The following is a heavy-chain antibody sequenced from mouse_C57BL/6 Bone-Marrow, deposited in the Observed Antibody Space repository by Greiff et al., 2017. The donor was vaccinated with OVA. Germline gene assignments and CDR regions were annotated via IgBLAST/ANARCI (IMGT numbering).Heavy chain of an antibody. CDR2: INPSSGYT. J-gene: IGHJ2*01. CDR1: GYTFTSYW. D-gene: IGHD5-5*01. Sequence: VQRVESGAELAKPGASVKLSCKASGYTFTSYWMHWVKQRPGQGLEWIGYINPSSGYTKYNQKFKDKATLTADKSSSTAYMQLSSLTSEDSAVYFCARGRLPFDYWGQGTTLTVSS. CDR3: ARGRLPFDY. V-gene: IGHV1-7*01.